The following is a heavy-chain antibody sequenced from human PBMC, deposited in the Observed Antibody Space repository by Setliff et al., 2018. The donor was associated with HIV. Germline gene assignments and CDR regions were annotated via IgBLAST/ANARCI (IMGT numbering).Heavy chain of an antibody. Sequence: SETLSLTCAVYGGSFSNYYWTWVRQSPGKGLEWIGEIYHTGSTNYSPSLKSRVTISVDKSKNQFSLRLNSVTAADTAVYYCARVQYHYVNNGDSYYFTHWGHGTLVTVSS. J-gene: IGHJ4*01. CDR1: GGSFSNYY. D-gene: IGHD3-10*02. CDR3: ARVQYHYVNNGDSYYFTH. CDR2: IYHTGST. V-gene: IGHV4-34*01.